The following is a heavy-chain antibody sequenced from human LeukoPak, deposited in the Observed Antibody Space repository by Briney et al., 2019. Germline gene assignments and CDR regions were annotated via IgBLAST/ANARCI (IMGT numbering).Heavy chain of an antibody. CDR1: GFTFRSYW. V-gene: IGHV3-74*01. Sequence: GGSLRLSCAVSGFTFRSYWMHWVRQVPGKGLVWVSRINEDGSITNYADSVKGRFTISRDNAKNTLYLQMNSLRAEDTAVYYCAREVSGYSSGWYIGHFDYWGQGTLVTVSS. CDR3: AREVSGYSSGWYIGHFDY. CDR2: INEDGSIT. D-gene: IGHD6-19*01. J-gene: IGHJ4*02.